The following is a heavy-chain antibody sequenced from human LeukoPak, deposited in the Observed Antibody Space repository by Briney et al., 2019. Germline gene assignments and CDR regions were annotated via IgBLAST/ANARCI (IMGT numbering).Heavy chain of an antibody. D-gene: IGHD4-17*01. CDR1: GFSFNTYW. J-gene: IGHJ4*02. CDR2: IKPDGDTT. V-gene: IGHV3-7*01. Sequence: GGSLRLSCTASGFSFNTYWMTWVRQAPGKGLEWVANIKPDGDTTNYLDSVKGRSTISRGNAKSSLHLQMNGLTAEDTAVYYCSRGPSTTLTTFWGQGTMVTVSS. CDR3: SRGPSTTLTTF.